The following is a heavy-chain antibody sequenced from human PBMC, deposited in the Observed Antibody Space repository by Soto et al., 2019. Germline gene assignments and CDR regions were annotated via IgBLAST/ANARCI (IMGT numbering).Heavy chain of an antibody. CDR3: ARERVPVTIPSIWYFDL. V-gene: IGHV4-30-4*01. D-gene: IGHD4-17*01. CDR2: IYYSGST. J-gene: IGHJ2*01. Sequence: QVQLQESGPGLVKPSQTLSLTCTVSGGSISSGDYYWSWIRQPPGKGLQWIVYIYYSGSTYYNPSLKSRVTISVDTSKNQFSLKLSSVTAADTAVYYCARERVPVTIPSIWYFDLWGRGTLVTVSS. CDR1: GGSISSGDYY.